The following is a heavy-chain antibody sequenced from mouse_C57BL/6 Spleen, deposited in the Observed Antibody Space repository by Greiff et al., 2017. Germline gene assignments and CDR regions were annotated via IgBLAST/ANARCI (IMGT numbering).Heavy chain of an antibody. Sequence: EVQLVESGGGLVKPGGSLKLSCAASGFTFSSYAMSWVRQTPEKRLEWVATISDGGSYTYYPDNVKGRFTISRDNAKNNLYLQMSHLKSEDTAMYYWSRGSSRREYSAFDYWGQGTSVTVSS. CDR1: GFTFSSYA. CDR3: SRGSSRREYSAFDY. V-gene: IGHV5-4*01. J-gene: IGHJ4*01. CDR2: ISDGGSYT. D-gene: IGHD1-1*01.